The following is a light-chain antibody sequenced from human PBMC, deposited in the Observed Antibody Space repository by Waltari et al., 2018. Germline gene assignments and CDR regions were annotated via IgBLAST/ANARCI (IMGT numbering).Light chain of an antibody. CDR2: GAS. J-gene: IGKJ4*01. CDR3: QQYDISPLT. CDR1: QTVRTTY. V-gene: IGKV3-20*01. Sequence: EIVLTQSPGTLSLSPGERATLSCRASQTVRTTYLAWYQQKPGQAPTLLIYGASSRATDIPYSFSGSGSGTDFSLTISSLEPEDFAVYYCQQYDISPLTFGGGTKVEIK.